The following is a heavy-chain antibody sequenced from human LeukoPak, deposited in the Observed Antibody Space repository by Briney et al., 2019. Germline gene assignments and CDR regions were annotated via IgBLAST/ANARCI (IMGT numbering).Heavy chain of an antibody. J-gene: IGHJ4*02. V-gene: IGHV3-64*04. CDR3: ASHYDTSGYHYFDF. Sequence: PGGSLRLSCAASGFTFSDYAMHWVRQAPGKGLEYVSAIKSNGGSTYYADSVKGRFTISRDNSKNTPYLQMNSLRAEDTAVYYCASHYDTSGYHYFDFRGQGTLVTVSS. CDR2: IKSNGGST. CDR1: GFTFSDYA. D-gene: IGHD3-22*01.